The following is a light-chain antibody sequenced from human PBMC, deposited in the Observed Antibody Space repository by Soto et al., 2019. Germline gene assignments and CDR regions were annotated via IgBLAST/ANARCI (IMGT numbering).Light chain of an antibody. CDR2: GAS. J-gene: IGKJ5*01. CDR3: QQYNTWPPIT. Sequence: LTQSPGTLSLSPGEGAILSCRSSQSVIRNYLAWYQKKPGQAPRLLIYGASSRATGIPDRFSGSGSGTEFTLTISSLQSEDFAVYYCQQYNTWPPITFGQGTRLEIK. CDR1: QSVIRNY. V-gene: IGKV3D-15*01.